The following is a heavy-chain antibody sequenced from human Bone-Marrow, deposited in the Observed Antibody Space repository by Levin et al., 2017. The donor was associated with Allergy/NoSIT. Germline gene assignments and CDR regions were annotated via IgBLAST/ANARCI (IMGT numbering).Heavy chain of an antibody. D-gene: IGHD2/OR15-2a*01. V-gene: IGHV3-72*01. CDR1: GFTFSDHY. CDR3: ARAGGRAYTLDY. Sequence: GGSLRLSCAASGFTFSDHYMDWVRQAPGKGLEWVGRIREKVSSYTTEYAASVKGRVSISRDGSKNSLFLQMNSLKTEDTAMYYCARAGGRAYTLDYWGQGTLVTVSS. CDR2: IREKVSSYTT. J-gene: IGHJ4*02.